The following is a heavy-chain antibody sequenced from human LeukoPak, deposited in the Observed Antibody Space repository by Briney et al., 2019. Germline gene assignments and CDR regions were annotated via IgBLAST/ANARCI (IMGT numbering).Heavy chain of an antibody. CDR2: IYPGDSDT. CDR3: ARHRSVAGFTYDAFDI. Sequence: GESLKISCKGSGYSFTSYWIGWVRQMPGKGLEWMGIIYPGDSDTRYSPSFQGQVTISADKSISTAYLQWSSLKASDTAMYYCARHRSVAGFTYDAFDIWGQGTMVTVSS. J-gene: IGHJ3*02. D-gene: IGHD3-10*01. CDR1: GYSFTSYW. V-gene: IGHV5-51*01.